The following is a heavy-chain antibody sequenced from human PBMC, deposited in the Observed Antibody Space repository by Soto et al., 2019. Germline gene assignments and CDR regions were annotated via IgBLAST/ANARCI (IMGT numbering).Heavy chain of an antibody. CDR1: GFTFSSND. Sequence: EVQLLESGGGLVQPGGSLRLSCAASGFTFSSNDMSWVRQAPGKGLEWVSALSTGGGGSTYYADSVKGRFTISRDNSKNTLYLQMNSLRAEDTAVYYCAKDIAARPGGNWFDPWGQGTLVTVSS. J-gene: IGHJ5*02. D-gene: IGHD6-6*01. CDR2: LSTGGGGST. V-gene: IGHV3-23*01. CDR3: AKDIAARPGGNWFDP.